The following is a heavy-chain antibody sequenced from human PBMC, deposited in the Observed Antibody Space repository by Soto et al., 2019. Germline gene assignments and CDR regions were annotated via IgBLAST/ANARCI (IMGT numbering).Heavy chain of an antibody. J-gene: IGHJ5*02. CDR2: VYFTGTT. Sequence: KTSETLSLTCTVSGSSLSSGGYYWSWLRQQPGKGLEWCGYVYFTGTTYYNPSLNSRLSLSVETSKNQTSLKLTSVTAADKAVYYCARDGTSNHNYIDPWGPGTLVTVSS. V-gene: IGHV4-31*03. CDR1: GSSLSSGGYY. D-gene: IGHD1-1*01. CDR3: ARDGTSNHNYIDP.